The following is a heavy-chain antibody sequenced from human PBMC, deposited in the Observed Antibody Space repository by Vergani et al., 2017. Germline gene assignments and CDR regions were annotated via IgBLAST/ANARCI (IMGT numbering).Heavy chain of an antibody. Sequence: EVQLLESGGGLVQPGGSLRLSCAASGFTFSSYAMSWVRQAPGKGLEWVSAISGSGGSTYYADSVKGRFTVSRDNSKNTLYLQRNSLRAEDTTVYYCAKSVTGAAAGYYFDYWGQGTLVTVSS. CDR2: ISGSGGST. CDR3: AKSVTGAAAGYYFDY. J-gene: IGHJ4*02. CDR1: GFTFSSYA. D-gene: IGHD6-13*01. V-gene: IGHV3-23*01.